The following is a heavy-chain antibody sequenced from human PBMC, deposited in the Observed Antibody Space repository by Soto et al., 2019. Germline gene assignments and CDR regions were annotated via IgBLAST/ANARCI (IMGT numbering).Heavy chain of an antibody. V-gene: IGHV1-69*01. CDR1: GGTFSSYA. CDR2: IIPIFGTA. Sequence: QVQLVQSGAEVKKPGSSVKVSCKASGGTFSSYAISWVRQAPGQGLEWMGGIIPIFGTANYAQKFQGRVTITADESTSTAYMELSSLRSEDTAVYYCARGRYCSGGSCYLTDYYYYGMDVWGQGTTVTGSS. J-gene: IGHJ6*02. CDR3: ARGRYCSGGSCYLTDYYYYGMDV. D-gene: IGHD2-15*01.